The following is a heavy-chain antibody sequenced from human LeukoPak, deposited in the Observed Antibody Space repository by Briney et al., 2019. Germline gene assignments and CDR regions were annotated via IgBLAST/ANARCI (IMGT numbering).Heavy chain of an antibody. Sequence: KPSETLSLTCTVSGGSISSSSYYWGWIRQPPGKGLEWIGSIYYSGSTYYNPSLKSRVTISVDTSKNQFSLKLSSVTAADTAVYYCARRLQQQLVGVLDYWGQGTLVTVSS. CDR2: IYYSGST. D-gene: IGHD6-13*01. CDR1: GGSISSSSYY. CDR3: ARRLQQQLVGVLDY. V-gene: IGHV4-39*01. J-gene: IGHJ4*02.